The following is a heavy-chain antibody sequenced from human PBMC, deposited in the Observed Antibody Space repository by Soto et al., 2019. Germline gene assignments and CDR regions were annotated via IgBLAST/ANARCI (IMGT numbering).Heavy chain of an antibody. CDR2: IYYSGST. Sequence: SETLSLTCTVSGGSISSGDYYWSWIRQPPGKGLEWIGHIYYSGSTYYNPSLKSRVTISVDTSKNQFSLKLSSVTAADTAVYYCARLSHVTPGYWGQGTLVTVSS. CDR3: ARLSHVTPGY. V-gene: IGHV4-30-4*01. J-gene: IGHJ4*02. CDR1: GGSISSGDYY. D-gene: IGHD2-21*02.